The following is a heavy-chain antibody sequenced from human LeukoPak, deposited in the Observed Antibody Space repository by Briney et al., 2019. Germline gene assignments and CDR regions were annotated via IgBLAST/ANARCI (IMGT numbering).Heavy chain of an antibody. CDR3: ARVPRQLLPSFDY. Sequence: GASVKVSCKASGYTFDDYDMHWGRQAPGHGLEWMGGFNPISGGTAYARKFQGRVTMTWDTSISTVYMELIRLTSDDTALFYCARVPRQLLPSFDYWGQGTLVTVSS. CDR2: FNPISGGT. J-gene: IGHJ4*02. CDR1: GYTFDDYD. D-gene: IGHD2-15*01. V-gene: IGHV1-2*02.